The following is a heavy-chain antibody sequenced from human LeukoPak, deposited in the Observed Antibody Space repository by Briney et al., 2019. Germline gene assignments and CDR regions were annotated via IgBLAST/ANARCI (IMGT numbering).Heavy chain of an antibody. V-gene: IGHV4-59*12. J-gene: IGHJ6*03. D-gene: IGHD3-16*01. CDR1: GGSISRYY. CDR2: VYDSGTT. CDR3: ARRGGDMPARGFMDV. Sequence: SETLSLTCTVSGGSISRYYWSWIRQPPGKGLEWFGYVYDSGTTNYNPSLKSRVTISVDTSKNQFSLKLSSVTAADTAVYYCARRGGDMPARGFMDVWGKGTTVTVSS.